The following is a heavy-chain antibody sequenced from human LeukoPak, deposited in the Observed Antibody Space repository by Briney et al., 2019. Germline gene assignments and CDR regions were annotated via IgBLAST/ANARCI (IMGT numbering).Heavy chain of an antibody. CDR2: IYHSGST. CDR3: ARARREMVDY. J-gene: IGHJ4*02. D-gene: IGHD5-24*01. CDR1: GFTFSNAW. V-gene: IGHV4-38-2*01. Sequence: PGGSLRLSCAASGFTFSNAWMSWVRQAPGKGLEWIGSIYHSGSTYYNPSLKSRVTISVDTSKNQFSLKLSSVTAADTAVYYCARARREMVDYWGQGTLVTVSS.